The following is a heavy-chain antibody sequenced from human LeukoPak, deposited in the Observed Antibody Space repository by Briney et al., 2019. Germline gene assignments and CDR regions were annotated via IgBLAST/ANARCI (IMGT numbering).Heavy chain of an antibody. Sequence: ASVKVSCKASGYTFTGYYMHWVRQAPGQGLEWIGWINPNSGGTNYAQKFQGRVTMTRDTSISTAYMELSRLRSDDTAVYYCAREDQLRGYYYMDVWGKGTTVTVSS. CDR1: GYTFTGYY. V-gene: IGHV1-2*02. CDR3: AREDQLRGYYYMDV. D-gene: IGHD2-2*01. CDR2: INPNSGGT. J-gene: IGHJ6*03.